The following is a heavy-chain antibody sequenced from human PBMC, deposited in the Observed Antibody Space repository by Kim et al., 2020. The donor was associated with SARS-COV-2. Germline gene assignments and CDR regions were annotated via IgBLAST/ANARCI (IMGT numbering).Heavy chain of an antibody. V-gene: IGHV3-53*04. CDR3: AREGYSSEFAY. J-gene: IGHJ4*02. CDR2: T. Sequence: TYTEDSGTGRFTITRHTPKTALYLQMNSLRAEDTAVYYCAREGYSSEFAYWGQGTLVTVSS. D-gene: IGHD3-16*02.